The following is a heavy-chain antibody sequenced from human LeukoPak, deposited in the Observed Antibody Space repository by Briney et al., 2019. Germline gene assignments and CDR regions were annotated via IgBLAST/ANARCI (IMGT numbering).Heavy chain of an antibody. D-gene: IGHD3-22*01. CDR2: MSYGGQNE. V-gene: IGHV3-30*03. J-gene: IGHJ6*02. CDR3: ARDKKAMIVVAVYYYGMDV. Sequence: GGSLRLSCAASGLTFSGYDMHWVRQAPGKGPEWVAVMSYGGQNERYADSVKGRFTVSRDNAKNSLYLQMNSLRAEDTAVYYCARDKKAMIVVAVYYYGMDVWGQGTTVTVSS. CDR1: GLTFSGYD.